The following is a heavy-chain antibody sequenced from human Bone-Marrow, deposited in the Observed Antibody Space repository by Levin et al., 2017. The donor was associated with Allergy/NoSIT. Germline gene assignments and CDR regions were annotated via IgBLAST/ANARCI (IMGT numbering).Heavy chain of an antibody. CDR2: IYYSGSA. CDR1: GGSISSGDYY. D-gene: IGHD3-3*01. J-gene: IGHJ5*02. CDR3: ARLTFFGVALLGWFDP. Sequence: PSETLSLTCTVSGGSISSGDYYWTWIRQPPGKGLEWIGYIYYSGSAYYNPSLKSRVTISVDTSKNQFSLKLSSVTAADTAVYYCARLTFFGVALLGWFDPWGQGTLVTVSS. V-gene: IGHV4-30-4*01.